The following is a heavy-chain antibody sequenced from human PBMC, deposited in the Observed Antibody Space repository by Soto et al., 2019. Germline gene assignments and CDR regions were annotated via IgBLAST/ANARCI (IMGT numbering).Heavy chain of an antibody. CDR2: IIPIFGTA. Sequence: ASVKVSCKASGGTFSSYAISWVRQAPGQGLEWMGGIIPIFGTANYAQKFQGRVTITADESTSTAYMELSSLRSEDTAVYYCARSQGDFWSGYYLVGYYGMDVWGQGTTVTV. V-gene: IGHV1-69*13. D-gene: IGHD3-3*01. CDR3: ARSQGDFWSGYYLVGYYGMDV. CDR1: GGTFSSYA. J-gene: IGHJ6*02.